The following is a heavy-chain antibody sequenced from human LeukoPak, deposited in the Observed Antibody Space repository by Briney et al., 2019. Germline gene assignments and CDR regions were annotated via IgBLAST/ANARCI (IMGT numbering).Heavy chain of an antibody. CDR3: ARGDGYNYGLDY. CDR1: GFTFSSYN. V-gene: IGHV3-21*04. J-gene: IGHJ4*02. D-gene: IGHD5-24*01. Sequence: PGGSLRLSCAASGFTFSSYNMNWVRQAPGKGLEWVSSISGSSSYIYYADSVKGRFTISRDNAKNSLYLQMNSLRAEDTALYYCARGDGYNYGLDYWGQGTLVTVSS. CDR2: ISGSSSYI.